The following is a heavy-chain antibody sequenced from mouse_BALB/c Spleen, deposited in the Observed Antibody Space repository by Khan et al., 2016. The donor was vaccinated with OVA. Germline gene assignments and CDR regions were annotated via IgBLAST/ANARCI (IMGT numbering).Heavy chain of an antibody. CDR1: GFNIKDTY. J-gene: IGHJ3*01. V-gene: IGHV14-3*02. D-gene: IGHD4-1*01. CDR3: ARDYWDVFAY. CDR2: IDPANGNT. Sequence: VHVKQSGTELVKPGASVKLSCTASGFNIKDTYMHWVKQRPEQGLEWIGRIDPANGNTKYDPKFQDKATMTADPSSNTAYLQLSSLTSEDTAVYYCARDYWDVFAYWGQGTLVTVSA.